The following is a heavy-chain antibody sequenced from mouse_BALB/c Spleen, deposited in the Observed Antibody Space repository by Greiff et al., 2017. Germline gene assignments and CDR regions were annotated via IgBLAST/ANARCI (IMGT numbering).Heavy chain of an antibody. D-gene: IGHD1-1*01. CDR2: IRLKSNNYAT. V-gene: IGHV6-6*02. CDR3: TRRGTVSYWYFDV. CDR1: GFTFSNYW. J-gene: IGHJ1*01. Sequence: EVKLVESGGGLVQPGGSMKLSCVASGFTFSNYWMNWVRQSPEKGLEWVAEIRLKSNNYATHYAESVKGRFTISRDDSKSSVYLQMNNLRAEDTGIYYCTRRGTVSYWYFDVWGAGTTVTVSS.